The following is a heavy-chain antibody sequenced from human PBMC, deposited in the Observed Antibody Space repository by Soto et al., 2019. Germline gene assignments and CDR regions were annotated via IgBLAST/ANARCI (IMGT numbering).Heavy chain of an antibody. Sequence: PGGSLRLSCAPSGFTFSTYAMTWVRQAPGKGREWVSGISASGVGTYYADSVKRRFSISRDNSKYTLSLQMSSLSAEDTAVYYCATKLGIYFDSWGQG. V-gene: IGHV3-23*01. CDR2: ISASGVGT. CDR1: GFTFSTYA. CDR3: ATKLGIYFDS. D-gene: IGHD7-27*01. J-gene: IGHJ4*02.